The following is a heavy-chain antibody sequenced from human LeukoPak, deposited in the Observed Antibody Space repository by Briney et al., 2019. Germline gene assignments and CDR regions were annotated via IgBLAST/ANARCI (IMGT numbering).Heavy chain of an antibody. CDR1: GFTFSSYW. Sequence: AGGSLRLSCAASGFTFSSYWMHWVRQAPGKGLVWVSRINSDGSSTSYADSVKGRFTISRDNAKNTLYLQMNSLRAEDTAVYYCAREKDIVVVPAVELDYWGQGTLATVSS. CDR3: AREKDIVVVPAVELDY. CDR2: INSDGSST. V-gene: IGHV3-74*01. D-gene: IGHD2-2*01. J-gene: IGHJ4*02.